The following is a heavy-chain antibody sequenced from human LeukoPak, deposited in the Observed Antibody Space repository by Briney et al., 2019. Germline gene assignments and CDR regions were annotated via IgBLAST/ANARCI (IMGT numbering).Heavy chain of an antibody. D-gene: IGHD3-22*01. J-gene: IGHJ4*02. CDR1: GYTFTGYY. V-gene: IGHV1-2*02. CDR2: INPNSGGT. Sequence: ASVKVSCKASGYTFTGYYMHWVRQAPGQGLEWMGWINPNSGGTNYAQKFQGRVTMTRDMSTSTAYMELSSLRSEDTAVYYCAASPNYYDSSGWGQGTLVTVSS. CDR3: AASPNYYDSSG.